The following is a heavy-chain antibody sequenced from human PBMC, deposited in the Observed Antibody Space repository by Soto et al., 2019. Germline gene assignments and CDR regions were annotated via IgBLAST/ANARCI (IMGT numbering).Heavy chain of an antibody. Sequence: GGSLRLSCTASGFTFSSYWMHWVRQAPGKGLVWVSRINSDGSSTYYADSVKGRFTISRDNSKNTLYLQMNSLRAEDTAVYYCARPPGIAVAGGFDYLRQGTLVTAPQ. CDR2: INSDGSST. V-gene: IGHV3-74*01. J-gene: IGHJ4*02. CDR3: ARPPGIAVAGGFDY. CDR1: GFTFSSYW. D-gene: IGHD6-19*01.